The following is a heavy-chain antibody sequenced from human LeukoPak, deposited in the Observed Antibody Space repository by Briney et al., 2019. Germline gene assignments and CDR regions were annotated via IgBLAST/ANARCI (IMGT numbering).Heavy chain of an antibody. CDR2: ITSSSTYI. D-gene: IGHD1-26*01. CDR3: TRGTGSYDY. CDR1: GFTFSRYT. Sequence: GGSLRLSCAASGFTFSRYTVNWVRQGPGKGLEWVSSITSSSTYIYYADSVKGRFTISRDNAKNSLYLHMNSLRAEDTAVYYCTRGTGSYDYWGQGTRVTVSS. V-gene: IGHV3-21*01. J-gene: IGHJ4*02.